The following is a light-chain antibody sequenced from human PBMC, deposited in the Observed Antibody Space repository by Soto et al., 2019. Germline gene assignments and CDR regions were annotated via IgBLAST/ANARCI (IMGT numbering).Light chain of an antibody. Sequence: DIQMTQSPSSLSASVGDRVTMTGRASETISTFLNWYQHKPGKAPKLLISASSRLQSGVPPRFSGSGSGTDFTLTISSLQPEDVATYFCQQSYRTPITFGQGTRLEIK. CDR3: QQSYRTPIT. J-gene: IGKJ5*01. V-gene: IGKV1-39*01. CDR1: ETISTF. CDR2: ASS.